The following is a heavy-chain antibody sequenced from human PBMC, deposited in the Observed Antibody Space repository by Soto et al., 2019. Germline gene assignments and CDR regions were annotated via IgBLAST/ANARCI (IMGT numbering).Heavy chain of an antibody. CDR1: GYTFTSYD. Sequence: QVQLVQSGAEVKKPGASVKVSCKASGYTFTSYDVNWVRQATGQGLEWMGWMNPNSGNTGYAQKFQGRVTMTRNTSISTAYMELSSLRSEDTAGYYCARERSSGWYVDYWGQGTLVTVSS. CDR3: ARERSSGWYVDY. CDR2: MNPNSGNT. D-gene: IGHD6-19*01. V-gene: IGHV1-8*01. J-gene: IGHJ4*02.